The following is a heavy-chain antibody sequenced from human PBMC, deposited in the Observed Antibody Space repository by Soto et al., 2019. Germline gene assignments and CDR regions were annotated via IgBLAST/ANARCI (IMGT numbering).Heavy chain of an antibody. CDR1: GGSISSPSYY. J-gene: IGHJ4*02. CDR3: ARLPGITTSRRDY. V-gene: IGHV4-39*01. CDR2: IYYSGNT. D-gene: IGHD1-1*01. Sequence: NPSETLSLTCSVSGGSISSPSYYWGWIRQPPGKGLEWIGSIYYSGNTYYNPSLKSRVTIFVDTSRNQFSLKVNSVTAADTAVYFCARLPGITTSRRDYWGQGTLVTVSS.